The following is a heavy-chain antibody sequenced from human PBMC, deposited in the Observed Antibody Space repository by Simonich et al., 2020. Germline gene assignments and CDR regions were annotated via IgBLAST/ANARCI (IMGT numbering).Heavy chain of an antibody. CDR3: ARHDRWLQFYFDY. J-gene: IGHJ4*02. V-gene: IGHV4-59*08. CDR1: GGSISSYY. D-gene: IGHD5-12*01. CDR2: IYYRGST. Sequence: QVQLQESGPGLVTPSETLSLTCTVSGGSISSYYWSWLRQPPGKGLEWIGYIYYRGSTNHTPSLKSRVPISVDTSKNQFALKLSSVTAADTAVYYCARHDRWLQFYFDYWGQGTLVTVSS.